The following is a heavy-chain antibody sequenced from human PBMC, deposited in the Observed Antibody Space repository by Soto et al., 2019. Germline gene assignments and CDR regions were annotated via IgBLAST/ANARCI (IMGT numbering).Heavy chain of an antibody. Sequence: GGSLRLSCAASGCTFSNYGMRWVRQAPGKGLEWVAVISYDGSNKYYADSVKGRFTISRDNSKNTLYLQMNSLRAEDTAVYYCAKDQRIVVVVAALDYWGQGTLVTVSS. CDR3: AKDQRIVVVVAALDY. J-gene: IGHJ4*02. CDR1: GCTFSNYG. V-gene: IGHV3-30*18. D-gene: IGHD2-15*01. CDR2: ISYDGSNK.